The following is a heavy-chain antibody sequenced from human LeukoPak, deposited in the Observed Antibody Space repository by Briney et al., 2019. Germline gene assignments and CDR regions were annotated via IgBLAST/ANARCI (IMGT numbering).Heavy chain of an antibody. J-gene: IGHJ6*02. D-gene: IGHD4-11*01. V-gene: IGHV4-31*03. Sequence: SETLSLTCTVSGGSISSGGYYWSWIRQHPGKGLEWIGYIYYSGTTYYNPSLKSRVTISVDTSKNQFSLKLSSVTAADTAVYYCARGRPGPHYSKPYYYYYGMDVWGQGTTVTVSS. CDR2: IYYSGTT. CDR3: ARGRPGPHYSKPYYYYYGMDV. CDR1: GGSISSGGYY.